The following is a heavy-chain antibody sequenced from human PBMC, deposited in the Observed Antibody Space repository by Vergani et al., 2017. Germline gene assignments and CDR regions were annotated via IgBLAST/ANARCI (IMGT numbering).Heavy chain of an antibody. CDR1: GYSIGSGFY. V-gene: IGHV4-38-2*01. D-gene: IGHD2-21*01. Sequence: QVKLQESGPGLVKPSETLSLTCSVSGYSIGSGFYWAWIRRSPGGGLQWLMSIPNRGKTYHNPSLKSWVPVSLDSSKNRFSLNLTSVTATDTAVYYCARSQGDYWYFDLWGPGSLVTVSS. CDR3: ARSQGDYWYFDL. CDR2: IPNRGKT. J-gene: IGHJ2*01.